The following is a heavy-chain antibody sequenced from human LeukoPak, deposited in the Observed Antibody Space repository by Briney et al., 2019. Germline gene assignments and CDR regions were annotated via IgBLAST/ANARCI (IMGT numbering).Heavy chain of an antibody. CDR3: ARTNYGDYVAFDY. CDR1: GFTFSNYW. D-gene: IGHD4-17*01. V-gene: IGHV3-11*03. Sequence: PGGSLRLSCAASGFTFSNYWMSWIRQAPGKGLEWVSYISSSSSYTNYADSVKGRFTISRDNAKNSLYLQMNSLRAEDTAVYYCARTNYGDYVAFDYWGQGTLVTVSS. CDR2: ISSSSSYT. J-gene: IGHJ4*02.